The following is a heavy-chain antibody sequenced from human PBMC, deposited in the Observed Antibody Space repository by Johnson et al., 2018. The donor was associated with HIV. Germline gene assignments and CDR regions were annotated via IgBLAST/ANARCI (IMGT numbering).Heavy chain of an antibody. CDR3: ARDVTKDAFDI. D-gene: IGHD4-17*01. V-gene: IGHV3-66*01. J-gene: IGHJ3*02. CDR2: IYSGGST. CDR1: GFTLSDHY. Sequence: VQLVESGGGLVQPGGSLRLSCAASGFTLSDHYMSWVRQAPGKGLEWVSVIYSGGSTYYADSVKGRFTISRDNSKNTLYLQMNSLRAEDTAVYYCARDVTKDAFDIWGQGTMVTVSS.